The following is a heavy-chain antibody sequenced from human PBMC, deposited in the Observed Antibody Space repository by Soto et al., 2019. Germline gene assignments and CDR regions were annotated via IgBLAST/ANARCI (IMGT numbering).Heavy chain of an antibody. J-gene: IGHJ4*02. CDR1: GGSISSGGHY. Sequence: QVQLQESGPGLVKPSETLSLTCTVSGGSISSGGHYWNWIRQYPGKGLEWIGYIHDSGSTYYNPSLKSRVIISLESSNNLFSLKLTSVTAASTAVYFCESESQNLSYNFWSGYYNFWGQGTLVTVSS. CDR2: IHDSGST. V-gene: IGHV4-31*03. D-gene: IGHD3-3*01. CDR3: ESESQNLSYNFWSGYYNF.